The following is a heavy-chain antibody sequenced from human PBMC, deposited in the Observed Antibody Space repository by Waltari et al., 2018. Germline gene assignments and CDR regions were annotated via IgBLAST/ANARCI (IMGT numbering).Heavy chain of an antibody. J-gene: IGHJ4*02. CDR3: ASSGIVGATFGY. Sequence: QVQLVQAGAEVKKPGSSVKVSCKASGGTFSSYAISWVRQAPGQGLEWMGRIIPNLGTATNAQKFQGRVTITADKSTSTAYMELRSLRSEDTAVYYCASSGIVGATFGYWGQGTLVTVSS. D-gene: IGHD1-26*01. CDR2: IIPNLGTA. CDR1: GGTFSSYA. V-gene: IGHV1-69*08.